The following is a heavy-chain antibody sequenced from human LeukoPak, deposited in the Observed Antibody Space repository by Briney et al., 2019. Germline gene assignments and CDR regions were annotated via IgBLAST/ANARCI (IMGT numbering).Heavy chain of an antibody. CDR2: IYPGDSDN. V-gene: IGHV5-51*01. D-gene: IGHD2-8*02. CDR3: ARHPVRGSGTGPFDY. J-gene: IGHJ4*02. Sequence: GAALQISCRGSGYSFTSYWIGWVRQMPGKGLEGMGIIYPGDSDNRYSPSFQGQVTISADKSISTAYLQWSSLKASDTAMYYCARHPVRGSGTGPFDYWGQGTLVTVSS. CDR1: GYSFTSYW.